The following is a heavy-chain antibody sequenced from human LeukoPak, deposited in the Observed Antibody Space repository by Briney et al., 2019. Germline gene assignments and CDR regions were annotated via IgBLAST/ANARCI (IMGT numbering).Heavy chain of an antibody. V-gene: IGHV3-30-3*01. D-gene: IGHD3-3*01. CDR1: GFTFSSYA. CDR3: ARGIYPLRFLEWLPFDY. J-gene: IGHJ4*02. CDR2: ISYDGSNK. Sequence: HPGRSLRLSCAASGFTFSSYAMHWVRQAPGKGLEWVAVISYDGSNKYYADSVKGRFTISRDNSKNTLYLQMNSLRAEDTAVYYCARGIYPLRFLEWLPFDYWGQGTLVTVSS.